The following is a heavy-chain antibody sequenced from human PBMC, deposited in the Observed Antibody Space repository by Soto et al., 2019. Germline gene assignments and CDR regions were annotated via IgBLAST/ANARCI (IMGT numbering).Heavy chain of an antibody. CDR1: GGSLSNYY. J-gene: IGHJ6*03. V-gene: IGHV4-59*08. CDR3: ARTFWSGSRLDYYYMDV. CDR2: ISYSGST. Sequence: ETLSLTCTVSGGSLSNYYWSWIRQPPGKGLEWIGYISYSGSTNYNPSLRSLVSISVDRSKNQFSLRLGSVTAADTAVYHCARTFWSGSRLDYYYMDVRGKGTTVTVSS. D-gene: IGHD3-3*01.